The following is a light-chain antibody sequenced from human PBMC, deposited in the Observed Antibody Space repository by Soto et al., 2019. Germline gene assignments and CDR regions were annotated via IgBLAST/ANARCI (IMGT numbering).Light chain of an antibody. CDR2: DVS. Sequence: QSALTQPASVSGSPGQSITISCTGTSSDVGGYNYVSWYQHHPGKAPKLIIYDVSNRPSGVSFFFSGSKSDNTASLTISGLQPEDEADYHCSSYTTSNTRQIVFGTGTKVTVL. CDR3: SSYTTSNTRQIV. V-gene: IGLV2-14*03. J-gene: IGLJ1*01. CDR1: SSDVGGYNY.